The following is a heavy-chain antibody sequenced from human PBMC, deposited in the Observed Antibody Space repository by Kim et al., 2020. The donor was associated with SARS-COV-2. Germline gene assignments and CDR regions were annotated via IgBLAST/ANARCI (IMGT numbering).Heavy chain of an antibody. CDR3: ARRIWFGELLYFDY. J-gene: IGHJ4*02. Sequence: SPSFQGHVTISADKSISTAYLQWSSLKASDTAMYYCARRIWFGELLYFDYWGQGTLVTVSS. D-gene: IGHD3-10*01. V-gene: IGHV5-10-1*01.